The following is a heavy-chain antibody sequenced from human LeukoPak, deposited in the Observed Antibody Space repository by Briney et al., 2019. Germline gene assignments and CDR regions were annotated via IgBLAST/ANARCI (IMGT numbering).Heavy chain of an antibody. CDR2: INSDGRCT. CDR3: ARDTGVTTGSAFDH. J-gene: IGHJ4*02. V-gene: IGHV3-74*01. CDR1: GITIRRDW. Sequence: GGSLRLSCAASGITIRRDWMHWVRQAPGKGLVWVSRINSDGRCTSCADSVKGRFTISRDNAKNTMFLQMNSLRAEDTAVYYCARDTGVTTGSAFDHWGQGTLVTVSS. D-gene: IGHD1-1*01.